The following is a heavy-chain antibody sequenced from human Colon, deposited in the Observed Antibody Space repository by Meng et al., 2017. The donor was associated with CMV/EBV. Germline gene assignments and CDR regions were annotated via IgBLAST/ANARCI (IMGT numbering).Heavy chain of an antibody. Sequence: ASVKVSCKASDYTFTNHGINWVRQAPGQGLEWMGWISGYNGNTNYAQKFQGRFTISRDNAKNSLYLQMNSLRAEDTAVYYCARGDSSSPGEFDYWGQGTLVTVSS. D-gene: IGHD6-6*01. CDR2: ISGYNGNT. J-gene: IGHJ4*02. V-gene: IGHV1-18*01. CDR1: DYTFTNHG. CDR3: ARGDSSSPGEFDY.